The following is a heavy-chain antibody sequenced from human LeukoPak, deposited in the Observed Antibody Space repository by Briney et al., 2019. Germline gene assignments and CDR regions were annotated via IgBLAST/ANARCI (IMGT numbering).Heavy chain of an antibody. CDR2: IYTSGST. Sequence: SETLSLTCTVSGGSISSYYWSWIRQPAGKGLEWIGRIYTSGSTDYNPSLKSRVTMSLDTSKNQFSLRLTSVTAADTAVYYCARGPPPDFDYWGQGTLVTVSS. J-gene: IGHJ4*02. CDR1: GGSISSYY. V-gene: IGHV4-4*07. CDR3: ARGPPPDFDY.